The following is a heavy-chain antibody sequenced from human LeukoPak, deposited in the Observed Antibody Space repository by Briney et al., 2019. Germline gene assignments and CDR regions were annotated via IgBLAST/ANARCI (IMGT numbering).Heavy chain of an antibody. V-gene: IGHV3-23*01. D-gene: IGHD2-15*01. CDR2: VSDGGSSA. Sequence: GGSLRLSCAASGFTFRNYGMSWVRQAPGKGLEWVSVVSDGGSSAYYTDSVKGRFTISRDNSKNTLYLQMNSLRAEDTAVYYCAPDLRGAAWSLDCWGQGTLVTVSS. CDR1: GFTFRNYG. J-gene: IGHJ4*02. CDR3: APDLRGAAWSLDC.